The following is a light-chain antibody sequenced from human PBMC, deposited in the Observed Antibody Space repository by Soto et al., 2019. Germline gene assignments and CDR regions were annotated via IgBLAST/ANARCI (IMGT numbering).Light chain of an antibody. J-gene: IGLJ2*01. V-gene: IGLV2-14*01. CDR3: SSYTSTSLVV. Sequence: QSALTQPASVSGSPGQSITISCTGTSSDIGGYYYVSWYQHHPGKAPKLMIYEDSNRPSGVSNRFSGSKSGNTASLTISELQAEDEADYYCSSYTSTSLVVFGGGTKLTVL. CDR1: SSDIGGYYY. CDR2: EDS.